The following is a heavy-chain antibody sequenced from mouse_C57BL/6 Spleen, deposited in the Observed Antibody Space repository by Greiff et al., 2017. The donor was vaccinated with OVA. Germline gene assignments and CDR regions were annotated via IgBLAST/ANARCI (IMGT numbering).Heavy chain of an antibody. D-gene: IGHD3-2*02. J-gene: IGHJ1*03. CDR1: GYTFTSYG. Sequence: LQESGAELARPGASVKLSCKASGYTFTSYGLSWVKQRTGQGLEWIGEIYPRSGNTYSNEKFKGKATLTADKSSSTAYMELRSLTSEDSAVYFWAKSGRGGYFDVWGTGPTVTVSS. V-gene: IGHV1-81*01. CDR3: AKSGRGGYFDV. CDR2: IYPRSGNT.